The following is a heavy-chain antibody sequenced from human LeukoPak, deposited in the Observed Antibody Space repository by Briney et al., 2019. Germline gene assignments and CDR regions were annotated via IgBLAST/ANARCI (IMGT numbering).Heavy chain of an antibody. V-gene: IGHV4-39*01. J-gene: IGHJ5*02. D-gene: IGHD1-26*01. CDR2: MYYSGST. CDR3: VRQGGSPDWFDP. Sequence: PSETLSLTCTASGGSISSSSYYWGWIRQPPGKGLEWIGNMYYSGSTYYNPSLKSRVSISIDTSKNQFSLKLTSVTAADTAVYYCVRQGGSPDWFDPWGQGTQVTVSS. CDR1: GGSISSSSYY.